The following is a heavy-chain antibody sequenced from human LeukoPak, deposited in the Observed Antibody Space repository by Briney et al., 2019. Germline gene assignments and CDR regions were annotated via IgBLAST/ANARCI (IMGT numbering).Heavy chain of an antibody. CDR2: IYPGDSDT. D-gene: IGHD2-2*02. J-gene: IGHJ4*02. CDR1: GYSFTSYW. V-gene: IGHV5-51*01. Sequence: GESLKISCKGSGYSFTSYWIGWVRQMPGKGLEWMGFIYPGDSDTRYSPSFQGQVTISADKSISTAYLQWSSLKASDTAMYYCARATVQYCSSTSCSTHRYFDYWGQGTLVTVSS. CDR3: ARATVQYCSSTSCSTHRYFDY.